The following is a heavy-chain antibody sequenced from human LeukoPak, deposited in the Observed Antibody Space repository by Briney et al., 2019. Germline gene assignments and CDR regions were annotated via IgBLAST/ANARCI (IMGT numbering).Heavy chain of an antibody. V-gene: IGHV3-7*01. CDR1: GFTFRTYW. CDR3: ARDFGGFPLDY. Sequence: GGSLRLSCAASGFTFRTYWMTWVRQAPGKGLEWVANIKEDGSEKNYVDSVKGRFTISRDNAKNSLYLQMNSLRAEDTAVYYCARDFGGFPLDYWGQGTLVTVSS. CDR2: IKEDGSEK. D-gene: IGHD4-23*01. J-gene: IGHJ4*02.